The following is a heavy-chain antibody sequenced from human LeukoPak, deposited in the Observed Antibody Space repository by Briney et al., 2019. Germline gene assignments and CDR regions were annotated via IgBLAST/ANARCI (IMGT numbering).Heavy chain of an antibody. CDR3: ARGGYYLSPQYYFDY. CDR2: IYPGDSDT. D-gene: IGHD3-10*01. J-gene: IGHJ4*02. V-gene: IGHV5-51*01. Sequence: GESLKISCKGSGYSFTNYWIGWVRQMPGKGLEWMGIIYPGDSDTRYSPSFQGQVTISADKSISTAYLQWSSLKASDTAMYYCARGGYYLSPQYYFDYWGQGTLVTVSS. CDR1: GYSFTNYW.